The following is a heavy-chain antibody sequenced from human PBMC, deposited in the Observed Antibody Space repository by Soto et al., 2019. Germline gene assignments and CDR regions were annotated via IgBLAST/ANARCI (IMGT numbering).Heavy chain of an antibody. D-gene: IGHD6-19*01. CDR1: GFTFSSYA. J-gene: IGHJ5*02. Sequence: QVQLVESGGGVVQPGRSLRLSCAASGFTFSSYAMHWVRQAPGKGLEWVSVISYDGSNKYYADSVKGRFTISRDNSKNNLYPQMNSLRAEDTAVYYCARESSGWNNCFAHWGQGTLVTVSS. CDR2: ISYDGSNK. V-gene: IGHV3-30-3*01. CDR3: ARESSGWNNCFAH.